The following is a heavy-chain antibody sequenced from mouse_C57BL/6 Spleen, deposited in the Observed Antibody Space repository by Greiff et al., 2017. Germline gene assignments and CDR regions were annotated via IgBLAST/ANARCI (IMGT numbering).Heavy chain of an antibody. Sequence: QVQLQQSGPELVKPGASVKISCKASGYAFSSYWMNWVKQRPGKGLDGIGQIYPGDGDPNSNGKFKGKAKLTADKSCSTAYMQRSSLTAEDSAVYFCARRGLGYDWGQGTLVTVSA. CDR2: IYPGDGDP. CDR1: GYAFSSYW. D-gene: IGHD2-2*01. V-gene: IGHV1-80*01. CDR3: ARRGLGYD. J-gene: IGHJ3*01.